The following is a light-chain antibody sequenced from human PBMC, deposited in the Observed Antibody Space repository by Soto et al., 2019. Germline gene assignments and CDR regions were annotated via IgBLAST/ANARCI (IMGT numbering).Light chain of an antibody. V-gene: IGLV2-23*01. J-gene: IGLJ2*01. CDR1: SSDVGSYNL. CDR3: CSYTGSSTNVV. CDR2: EGS. Sequence: QSALTQPASVSGSPGQSITISCTGTSSDVGSYNLVSWYQQHPGKAPKLMIYEGSKRPSGVANHFSGSKSGNTASLTISGLQAEDEADYYCCSYTGSSTNVVFGGETKLNVL.